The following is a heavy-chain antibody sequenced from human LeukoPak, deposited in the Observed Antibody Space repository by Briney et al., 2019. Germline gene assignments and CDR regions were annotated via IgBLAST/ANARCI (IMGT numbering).Heavy chain of an antibody. V-gene: IGHV1-46*01. CDR1: GYTFTSYY. Sequence: GASVKVSCKASGYTFTSYYMHRVRQAPGQGLEWMGIINPSGGSRSYAQKFQGRVTMTRDTSTSTAYMELSSLRSEDTAVYYCASSGITGFGWYFDLWGRGTLVTVSS. D-gene: IGHD1-20*01. CDR3: ASSGITGFGWYFDL. CDR2: INPSGGSR. J-gene: IGHJ2*01.